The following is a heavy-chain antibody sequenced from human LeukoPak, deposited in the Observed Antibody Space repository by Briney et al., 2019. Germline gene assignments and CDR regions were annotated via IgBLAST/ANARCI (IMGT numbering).Heavy chain of an antibody. Sequence: SVKVSCKASGFTFTTSAMQWVRQARGQRLEWIGWIVVGSGNTNYAQKFQERVTITRDMSTSTAYMELSSLRSEDTAVYYCATSIAVAGMRWFDPWGQGTLVTVSS. CDR2: IVVGSGNT. J-gene: IGHJ5*02. V-gene: IGHV1-58*02. CDR3: ATSIAVAGMRWFDP. CDR1: GFTFTTSA. D-gene: IGHD6-19*01.